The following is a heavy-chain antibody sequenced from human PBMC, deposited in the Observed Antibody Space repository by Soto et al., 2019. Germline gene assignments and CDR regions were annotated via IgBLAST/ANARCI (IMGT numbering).Heavy chain of an antibody. Sequence: PGGSLRLSCAASGFTFDDYTMHWVRQAPGKGLEWVTLISWDGGSTYYADSVKGRFTISRDNSKNSLYLQMNSLRTEDTALYYCAKEFYCSGGSCYPGYYYYYGMDVWGQGTTVTFSS. J-gene: IGHJ6*02. CDR2: ISWDGGST. CDR1: GFTFDDYT. D-gene: IGHD2-15*01. V-gene: IGHV3-43*01. CDR3: AKEFYCSGGSCYPGYYYYYGMDV.